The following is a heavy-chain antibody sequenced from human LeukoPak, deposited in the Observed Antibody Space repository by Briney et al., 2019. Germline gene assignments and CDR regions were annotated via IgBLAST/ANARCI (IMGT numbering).Heavy chain of an antibody. CDR2: IKQDESEK. J-gene: IGHJ4*02. V-gene: IGHV3-7*01. CDR1: GFTFSSYG. D-gene: IGHD3-9*01. CDR3: ARLEDYDILTGFDY. Sequence: GGSLRLSCAASGFTFSSYGMSWVRQAPGKGLEWVANIKQDESEKYYVDSVKGRFTISRDNAKNSLYLQMNSLRAEDTAVYYCARLEDYDILTGFDYWGQGTLVTVSS.